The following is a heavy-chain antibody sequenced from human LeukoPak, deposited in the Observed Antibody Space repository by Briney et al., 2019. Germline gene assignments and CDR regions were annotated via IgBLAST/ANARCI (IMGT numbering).Heavy chain of an antibody. Sequence: SETLSLTCTVSGGSISSYYWSWIRQPPGKGLEWIGYIYYSGSTNYNPSLKSRVTISVDTSKNQFSLKLSSVTATDTAVYYCARRGYSSSWYGAHFDYWGQGTLVTVSS. CDR2: IYYSGST. J-gene: IGHJ4*02. CDR3: ARRGYSSSWYGAHFDY. V-gene: IGHV4-59*01. CDR1: GGSISSYY. D-gene: IGHD6-13*01.